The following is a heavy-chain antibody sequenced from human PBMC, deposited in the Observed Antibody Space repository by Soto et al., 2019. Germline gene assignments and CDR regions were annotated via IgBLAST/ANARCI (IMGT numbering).Heavy chain of an antibody. CDR2: IYPGDSDT. Sequence: GESLKISCKGSGYDFNSHWIGWVRQMPGQGLEWMGIIYPGDSDTRYNPSFQGRVTISADKSSRTAYLQWSTLEASDTAIYYCARPITTGTTSLGYWGQGTRVTVSS. CDR3: ARPITTGTTSLGY. J-gene: IGHJ4*02. V-gene: IGHV5-51*01. CDR1: GYDFNSHW. D-gene: IGHD4-17*01.